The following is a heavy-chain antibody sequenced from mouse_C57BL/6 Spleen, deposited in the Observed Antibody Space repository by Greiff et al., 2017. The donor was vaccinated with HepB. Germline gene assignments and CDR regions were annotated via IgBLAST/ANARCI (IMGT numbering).Heavy chain of an antibody. CDR2: INPSSGYT. J-gene: IGHJ1*03. V-gene: IGHV1-4*01. Sequence: QVQLQQSGAELARPGASVKMSCKASGYTFTSYTMHGVKQRPGQGLEWIGYINPSSGYTKYNQKFKDKATLTADKSSSTAYMQLSSLTSEDSAVYYCARVGRHWYFDVWGTGTTVTVSS. CDR3: ARVGRHWYFDV. D-gene: IGHD4-1*01. CDR1: GYTFTSYT.